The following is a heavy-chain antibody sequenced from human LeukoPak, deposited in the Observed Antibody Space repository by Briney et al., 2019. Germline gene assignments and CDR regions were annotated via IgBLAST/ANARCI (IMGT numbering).Heavy chain of an antibody. V-gene: IGHV4-39*01. J-gene: IGHJ4*02. CDR1: GGSISSSSYY. CDR3: ARHLGSSSWAPGGLWS. Sequence: PSETLSLTCTVSGGSISSSSYYWGWIRQPPGQGLEWIGSIYYSGSTYYNPSLKSRVTISVDTSKNQFSLKLSSVTAADTAVYYCARHLGSSSWAPGGLWSWGQGTLVTVSS. D-gene: IGHD6-13*01. CDR2: IYYSGST.